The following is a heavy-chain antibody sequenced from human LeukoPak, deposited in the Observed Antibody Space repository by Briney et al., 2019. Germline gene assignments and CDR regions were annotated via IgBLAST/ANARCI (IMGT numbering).Heavy chain of an antibody. CDR3: ARPGYDSSGYSCGY. Sequence: SVTVSCKPSGYTFTSHYMHWVRQAPGRGLDWMGGIIPIFGTTNYAQGFQGRVTITADESTSPAYMELSSLRSEDTAVYYCARPGYDSSGYSCGYWGQGTLVSVS. CDR1: GYTFTSHY. V-gene: IGHV1-69*13. CDR2: IIPIFGTT. D-gene: IGHD3-22*01. J-gene: IGHJ4*02.